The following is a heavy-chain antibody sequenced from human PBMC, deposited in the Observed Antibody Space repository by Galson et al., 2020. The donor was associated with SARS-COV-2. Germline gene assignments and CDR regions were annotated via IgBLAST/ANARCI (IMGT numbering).Heavy chain of an antibody. J-gene: IGHJ4*02. CDR3: AHVDRVAVAGFDY. Sequence: GGSLRLSCAASGFTFSSYAMSWVRQAPGKGLEWVSAISGSGGSTYYADSVKGRFTISRDNSKNTLYLQMNSLRAEDTAVYYCAHVDRVAVAGFDYWGQGTLVTVSS. D-gene: IGHD6-19*01. V-gene: IGHV3-23*01. CDR2: ISGSGGST. CDR1: GFTFSSYA.